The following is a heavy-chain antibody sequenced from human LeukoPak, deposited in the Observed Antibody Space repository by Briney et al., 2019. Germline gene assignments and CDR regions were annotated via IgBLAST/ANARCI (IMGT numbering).Heavy chain of an antibody. D-gene: IGHD5-18*01. J-gene: IGHJ4*02. CDR1: GGSVSSGSYY. CDR3: AGRGGYSYGYSTFDY. Sequence: PSETLSLTCTVSGGSVSSGSYYWGWIRQPPGKGLEWIGSIYYSGSTYYNPSLKSRVTISVDTSKNQFSLKLSSVTAADTAVYYCAGRGGYSYGYSTFDYWGQGTLVTVSS. V-gene: IGHV4-39*01. CDR2: IYYSGST.